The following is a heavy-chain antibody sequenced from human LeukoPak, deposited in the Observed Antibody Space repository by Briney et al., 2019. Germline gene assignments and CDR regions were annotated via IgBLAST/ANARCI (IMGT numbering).Heavy chain of an antibody. CDR1: GFTFSSYS. Sequence: GESLRLSCAASGFTFSSYSMNWVRQAPGKGLEWVSSITRSSDYKYYADSVKGRFTVSRDNARNSLYLQMDSLRAEDTAVYFCARDNWNAAPGACALWGQGILVSVSS. V-gene: IGHV3-21*01. CDR3: ARDNWNAAPGACAL. D-gene: IGHD1-20*01. CDR2: ITRSSDYK. J-gene: IGHJ4*02.